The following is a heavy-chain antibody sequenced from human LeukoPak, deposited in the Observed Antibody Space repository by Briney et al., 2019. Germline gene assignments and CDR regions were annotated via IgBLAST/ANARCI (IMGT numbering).Heavy chain of an antibody. CDR3: AREGRVSGYDFDC. V-gene: IGHV3-74*03. D-gene: IGHD5-12*01. Sequence: GGSLRLSCAASGFTFGDYAMYWVRQAPGKGLEWVSRINSDGSSITYADSVKGRFTISRDNAKNTLYLQMSSLRVEDTAVYYCAREGRVSGYDFDCWGQGTLVTVSS. CDR2: INSDGSSI. CDR1: GFTFGDYA. J-gene: IGHJ4*02.